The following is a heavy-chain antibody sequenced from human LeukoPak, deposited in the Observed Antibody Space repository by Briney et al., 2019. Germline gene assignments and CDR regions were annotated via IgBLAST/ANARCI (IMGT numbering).Heavy chain of an antibody. J-gene: IGHJ6*02. CDR1: GFSFSRYD. V-gene: IGHV3-64D*09. CDR2: LSSNGGST. D-gene: IGHD3-10*01. Sequence: GGSLRLSCSASGFSFSRYDMHWVRQAPGKGLEYGSALSSNGGSTYYADSVKGRFTISRDNSKNTLYLQMSSLRAEDTAVYYCVKDVMGSTDYYYGLDVWGQGTTVTVPS. CDR3: VKDVMGSTDYYYGLDV.